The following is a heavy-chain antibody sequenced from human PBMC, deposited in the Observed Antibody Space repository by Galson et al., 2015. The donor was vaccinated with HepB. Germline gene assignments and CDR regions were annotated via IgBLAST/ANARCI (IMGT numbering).Heavy chain of an antibody. J-gene: IGHJ4*02. CDR1: GYSFTSYA. D-gene: IGHD1/OR15-1a*01. V-gene: IGHV7-4-1*02. Sequence: SVKVSCKASGYSFTSYAMNWVRQAPGQGLEWMGWINTGSGSPTYARGFTGRFVFSLDSSVGTAYLQISSLKAEDTAIYYCARDISGNGEQPYWGQGTLVTVSS. CDR3: ARDISGNGEQPY. CDR2: INTGSGSP.